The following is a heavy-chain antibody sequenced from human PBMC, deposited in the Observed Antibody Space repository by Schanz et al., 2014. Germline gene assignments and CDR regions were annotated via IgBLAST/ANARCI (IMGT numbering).Heavy chain of an antibody. CDR3: ARDEGKDGYNLAFDV. CDR1: GFIFSNFA. V-gene: IGHV3-23*04. Sequence: EVQLVESGGGLVQPGGSLRLSCAASGFIFSNFAMEWVRQAPGKGLEWVSAISGSGAGTYYADSVKGRFTISRDNSKNMVFLQMNSLRVEDTAIYYCARDEGKDGYNLAFDVWGQGTLVTVSS. CDR2: ISGSGAGT. J-gene: IGHJ3*01. D-gene: IGHD5-12*01.